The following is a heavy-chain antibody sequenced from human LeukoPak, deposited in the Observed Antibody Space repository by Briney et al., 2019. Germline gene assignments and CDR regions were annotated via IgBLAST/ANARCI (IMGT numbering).Heavy chain of an antibody. Sequence: ASVKVSCKASGYTFTSYYMHWVRQAPGQGLEWMGIINPRGGSTSYAQKFQGRVTMTRDTSTSTVYMELSSLRSEDTAVYYCATGLVGAAFLSYWGQGTLVTVSS. CDR1: GYTFTSYY. CDR2: INPRGGST. J-gene: IGHJ4*02. CDR3: ATGLVGAAFLSY. D-gene: IGHD1-26*01. V-gene: IGHV1-46*01.